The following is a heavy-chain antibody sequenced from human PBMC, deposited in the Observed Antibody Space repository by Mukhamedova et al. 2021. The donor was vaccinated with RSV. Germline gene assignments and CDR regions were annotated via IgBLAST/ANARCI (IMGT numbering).Heavy chain of an antibody. CDR2: ISTGSRTI. J-gene: IGHJ3*02. CDR3: VRVGPAFDI. Sequence: GFNFSLHSMNWVRQAPGKGLEWVSYISTGSRTIYHLDSVRGRFTISRDDAKNSLYLQMNSLRADDTALYYCVRVGPAFDIWGQGT. CDR1: GFNFSLHS. V-gene: IGHV3-48*04.